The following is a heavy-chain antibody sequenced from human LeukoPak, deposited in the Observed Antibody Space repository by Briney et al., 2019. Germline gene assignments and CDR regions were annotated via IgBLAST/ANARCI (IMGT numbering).Heavy chain of an antibody. CDR2: ISYDGSNK. CDR3: ARGRPHGNDY. CDR1: GFTFSSFS. J-gene: IGHJ4*02. D-gene: IGHD4-23*01. V-gene: IGHV3-30*03. Sequence: PGSSLRLSCAATGFTFSSFSMHWVRQAPGKGLEWVAVISYDGSNKYYADSVKGRFTISRDNAKNTLYLQMNSLRVEDTAVYYCARGRPHGNDYWGQGTLVTVSS.